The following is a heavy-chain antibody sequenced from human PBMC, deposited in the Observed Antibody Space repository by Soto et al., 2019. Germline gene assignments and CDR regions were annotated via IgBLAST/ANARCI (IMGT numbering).Heavy chain of an antibody. CDR2: MNPNSGNT. CDR1: GYTFTSYD. D-gene: IGHD3-10*01. Sequence: ASVKVSCKASGYTFTSYDINWVRQATGQGLGWMGWMNPNSGNTGYAQKLQGRVTMTTDTSTSTAYMELRSLRSDDTAVYYCARGVGSGSYYNQYNWFDPWGQGTLVTVPQ. V-gene: IGHV1-8*01. J-gene: IGHJ5*02. CDR3: ARGVGSGSYYNQYNWFDP.